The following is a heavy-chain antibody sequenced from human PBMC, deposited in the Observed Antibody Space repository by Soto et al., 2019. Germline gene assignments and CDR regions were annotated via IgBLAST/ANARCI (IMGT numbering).Heavy chain of an antibody. D-gene: IGHD3-22*01. CDR1: GFTVSSNY. CDR3: ARHYYDSSGYYGPFDY. CDR2: IYSGGST. V-gene: IGHV3-53*04. Sequence: GGSLRLSCAASGFTVSSNYMSWVRQAPGKGLEWVSVIYSGGSTYYADSVKGRFTISRHNSKNTLYLQMNSLRAEDTAVYYCARHYYDSSGYYGPFDYWGQGSLVTVSS. J-gene: IGHJ4*02.